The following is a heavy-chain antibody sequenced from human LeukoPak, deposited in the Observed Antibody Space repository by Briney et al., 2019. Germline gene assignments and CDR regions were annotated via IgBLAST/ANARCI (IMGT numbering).Heavy chain of an antibody. J-gene: IGHJ4*02. D-gene: IGHD2-15*01. CDR3: ARAYCSAGSCFSRGNFDY. CDR1: GGSISSYY. Sequence: TSETLSLTCTVSGGSISSYYWSWIRQPPGKGLEWIAYIYYSGSTSYNPSLKSRVTTSVDLSKNQLSLKMSPVTAADTAVYYCARAYCSAGSCFSRGNFDYWGQGTLVTVSS. V-gene: IGHV4-59*08. CDR2: IYYSGST.